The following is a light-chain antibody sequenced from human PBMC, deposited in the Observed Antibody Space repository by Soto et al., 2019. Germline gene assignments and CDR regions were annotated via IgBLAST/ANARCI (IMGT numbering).Light chain of an antibody. CDR1: QSIGDS. Sequence: DIQMTQSPSTLSASVGDRVTITCRASQSIGDSLAWYQQKPGKAPYLLISDVSSLERGVPSRFSGSGSGTEFTLTISSMQPDDFATFYCQHYNGYSRTFGQGTKVDIK. CDR2: DVS. J-gene: IGKJ1*01. V-gene: IGKV1-5*01. CDR3: QHYNGYSRT.